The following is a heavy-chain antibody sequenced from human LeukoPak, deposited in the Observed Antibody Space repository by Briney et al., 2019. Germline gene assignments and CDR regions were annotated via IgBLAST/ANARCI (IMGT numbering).Heavy chain of an antibody. Sequence: LETLSLTCTVSGDSISGYYCNWIRQTAGKGLEWIGRIYTSGSTNYNPSLKSRVTMSVDTSKNQFSLRLSSVTAADTAVYYCARAQYYYDRLDFWGQGTLVTVSS. CDR1: GDSISGYY. J-gene: IGHJ4*02. D-gene: IGHD3-22*01. CDR3: ARAQYYYDRLDF. CDR2: IYTSGST. V-gene: IGHV4-4*07.